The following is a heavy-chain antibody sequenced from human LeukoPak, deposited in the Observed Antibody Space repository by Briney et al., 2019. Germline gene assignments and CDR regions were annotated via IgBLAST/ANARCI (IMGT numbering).Heavy chain of an antibody. CDR1: GGTFSSYA. Sequence: ASVNVSCTASGGTFSSYAISWVRQAPGQGLEWMGGIIPIFGTANYAQKFQGRVTITADESTSTAYMELSSLRSEDTAVYYCARDPNYYDSSGSGSEWGQGTLVTVSS. V-gene: IGHV1-69*01. J-gene: IGHJ4*02. CDR3: ARDPNYYDSSGSGSE. D-gene: IGHD3-22*01. CDR2: IIPIFGTA.